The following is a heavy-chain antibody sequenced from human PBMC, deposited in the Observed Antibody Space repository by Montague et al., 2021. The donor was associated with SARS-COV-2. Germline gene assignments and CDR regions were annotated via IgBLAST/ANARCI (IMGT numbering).Heavy chain of an antibody. D-gene: IGHD3-22*01. CDR2: IYHTGST. CDR1: GGSISSGGYY. V-gene: IGHV4-31*03. CDR3: ARDSGYYESSGYSYDAFDI. J-gene: IGHJ3*02. Sequence: TLSLTCTVSGGSISSGGYYWSWIRQHPGKGLEWIGYIYHTGSTHYNPSLKSRVTISKEASKDHFSLNLSSVTAADSAVYYYARDSGYYESSGYSYDAFDIWGQGTKVTVSS.